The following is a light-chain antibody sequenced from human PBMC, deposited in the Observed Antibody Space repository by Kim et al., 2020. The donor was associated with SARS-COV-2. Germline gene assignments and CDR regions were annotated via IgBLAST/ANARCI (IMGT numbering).Light chain of an antibody. CDR2: GAS. CDR3: QQYSIYWT. Sequence: IQMTQSPSTLSASVGDRVTITCRASQGISSALAWYQQKPGKAPKLVIYGASNLESAVPSRFSGSGSGTEFTLTITSLHPDDVATYYCQQYSIYWTFGQWTKVDIK. V-gene: IGKV1-13*02. CDR1: QGISSA. J-gene: IGKJ1*01.